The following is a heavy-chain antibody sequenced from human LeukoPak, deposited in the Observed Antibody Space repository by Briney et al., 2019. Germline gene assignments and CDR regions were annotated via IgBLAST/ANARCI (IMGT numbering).Heavy chain of an antibody. Sequence: ASVKVSCKASGGTVSSYAISWVRQAPGQGLEWMGGIIPIFGTANYAQKFQGRVTITADESTSTAYMELSSLRSEDTAVYSCARAEYYYDSSGYYGTNWFDPWGQGTLVTVSS. CDR3: ARAEYYYDSSGYYGTNWFDP. CDR2: IIPIFGTA. D-gene: IGHD3-22*01. CDR1: GGTVSSYA. J-gene: IGHJ5*02. V-gene: IGHV1-69*13.